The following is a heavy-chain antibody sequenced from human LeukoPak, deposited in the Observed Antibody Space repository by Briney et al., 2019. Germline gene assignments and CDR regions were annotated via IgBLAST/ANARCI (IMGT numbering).Heavy chain of an antibody. V-gene: IGHV3-21*01. D-gene: IGHD1-14*01. Sequence: PGRSLRLSCAASGFTFSSYSMNWVRQAPGKGLEWVSSISSSSSYIYYADSVKGRFTISRDNAKNSLYLQMNSLRAEDTAVYYCARNPRTTGVHAFDIWGQGTMVTVSS. CDR3: ARNPRTTGVHAFDI. J-gene: IGHJ3*02. CDR2: ISSSSSYI. CDR1: GFTFSSYS.